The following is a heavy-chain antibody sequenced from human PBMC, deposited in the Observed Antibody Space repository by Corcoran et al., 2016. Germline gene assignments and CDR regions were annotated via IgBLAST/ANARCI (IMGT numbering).Heavy chain of an antibody. V-gene: IGHV3-30*18. J-gene: IGHJ6*02. D-gene: IGHD3-10*01. CDR3: AKAFGLLWFGDYGMDV. CDR2: ISYDGSNK. CDR1: GFTFSSYG. Sequence: QVQLVESGGGVVQPGRSLRLSCVASGFTFSSYGMHWVRQAPGKGLEWVAVISYDGSNKYYADSVKGRFTISRDNSKNTLYLQMNSLRAEDTAVYYCAKAFGLLWFGDYGMDVWGQGTTVTVSS.